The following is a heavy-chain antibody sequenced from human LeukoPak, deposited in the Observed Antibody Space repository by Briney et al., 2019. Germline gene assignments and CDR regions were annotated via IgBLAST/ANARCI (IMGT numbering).Heavy chain of an antibody. D-gene: IGHD6-13*01. J-gene: IGHJ5*02. CDR1: GYGSGNSFTSHW. CDR3: ARHPIAAGGAYNCFDP. Sequence: GESLKISCKGSGYGSGNSFTSHWIAWVPQMRGKGMEWMGIIYPRDSNTIYSPSFQGQVTISVDTSINTAYLQWISLKASDTAMYYCARHPIAAGGAYNCFDPWGQGTLVTVSS. V-gene: IGHV5-51*01. CDR2: IYPRDSNT.